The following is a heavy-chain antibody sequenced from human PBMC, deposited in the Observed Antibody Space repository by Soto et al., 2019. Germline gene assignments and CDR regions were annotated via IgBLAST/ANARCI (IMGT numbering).Heavy chain of an antibody. V-gene: IGHV4-4*02. CDR2: MFHSGGA. D-gene: IGHD3-3*01. CDR3: ATGNVDSMLEY. CDR1: AGSISTYDW. J-gene: IGHJ4*02. Sequence: PSETLCITCVFSAGSISTYDWWTCFRQPPGKGLEWIGKMFHSGGADYSPSLKSRVTISADSSKNHFSLRLTAVTAADTAVYYCATGNVDSMLEYWGQGTKVTVSS.